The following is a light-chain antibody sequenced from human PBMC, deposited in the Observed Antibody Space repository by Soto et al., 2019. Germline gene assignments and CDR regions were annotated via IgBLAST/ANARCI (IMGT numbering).Light chain of an antibody. CDR1: HDISTF. J-gene: IGKJ1*01. CDR2: GAS. CDR3: QQTYNTPWT. Sequence: DIQLTQSPSLLSASIGDRVTITCRASHDISTFLAWYQQKPGKAPNLLIYGASSLQSGVPSRFRGSGSGTDFTLTIISLQPEDFATYFCQQTYNTPWTFGQGTKVDIK. V-gene: IGKV1-9*01.